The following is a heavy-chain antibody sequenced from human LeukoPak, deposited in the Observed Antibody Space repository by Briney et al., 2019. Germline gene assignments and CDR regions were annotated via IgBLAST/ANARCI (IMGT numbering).Heavy chain of an antibody. D-gene: IGHD4-11*01. CDR3: ARHEVGYTVTTVDY. V-gene: IGHV4-38-2*02. Sequence: PSETLSLTCTVSGYSISSGYYWGWIRQPPGKGLEWIGSIYHSGTTYYNPSLKSRVTISVDTSKNQLSLKLSSVTAADTAVYYCARHEVGYTVTTVDYWGQGTLVTVSS. CDR1: GYSISSGYY. J-gene: IGHJ4*02. CDR2: IYHSGTT.